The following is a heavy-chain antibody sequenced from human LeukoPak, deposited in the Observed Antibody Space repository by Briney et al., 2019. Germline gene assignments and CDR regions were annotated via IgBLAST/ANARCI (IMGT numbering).Heavy chain of an antibody. CDR3: ARGVSEEYQLLENFDY. Sequence: GASVKVSCKASGYTFTSYGISWVRQAPGQGLEWMGWISAYNGNTNYAQKLQGRVTMITDTSTSTAYMELRSLRSDDTAVYYCARGVSEEYQLLENFDYWGQGTLVTVSS. J-gene: IGHJ4*02. CDR2: ISAYNGNT. CDR1: GYTFTSYG. V-gene: IGHV1-18*01. D-gene: IGHD2-2*01.